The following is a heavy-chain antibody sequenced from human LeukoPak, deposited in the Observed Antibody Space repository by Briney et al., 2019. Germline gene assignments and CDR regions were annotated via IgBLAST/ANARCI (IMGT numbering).Heavy chain of an antibody. J-gene: IGHJ3*02. V-gene: IGHV3-21*01. CDR3: ARDRLEVLWFGELPLYPPPNAFDI. D-gene: IGHD3-10*01. CDR1: GFTFSSYS. CDR2: ISSSSSYI. Sequence: GGSLRLSCAASGFTFSSYSMNWVRQAPGKGLEWVSSISSSSSYIYYADPVKGRFTISRDNAKNSLYLQMNSLRAEDTAVYYCARDRLEVLWFGELPLYPPPNAFDIWGQGTMVTVSS.